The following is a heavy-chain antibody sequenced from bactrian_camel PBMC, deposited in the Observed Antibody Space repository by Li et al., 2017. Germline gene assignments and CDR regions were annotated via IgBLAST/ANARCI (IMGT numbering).Heavy chain of an antibody. D-gene: IGHD2*01. J-gene: IGHJ4*01. CDR1: GFTFSSYA. CDR2: INSAGGRT. CDR3: ATTRRLYGGPGLDYNY. V-gene: IGHV3S40*01. Sequence: VESGGGLVQPGGSLTLSCAASGFTFSSYAMSWVRQAPGKGLEWVSAINSAGGRTYYADSVKGRFIISRDNARNMVYLQMNSLKSEDTALYYCATTRRLYGGPGLDYNYWGQGTQVTVS.